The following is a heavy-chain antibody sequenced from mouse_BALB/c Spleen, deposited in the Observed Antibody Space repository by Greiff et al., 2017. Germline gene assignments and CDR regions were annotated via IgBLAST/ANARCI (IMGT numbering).Heavy chain of an antibody. CDR1: GFTFSDYY. J-gene: IGHJ3*01. D-gene: IGHD2-4*01. CDR3: ARGLIYYDYEEGFAY. CDR2: ISDGGSYT. V-gene: IGHV5-4*02. Sequence: EVKLVESGGGLVKPGGSLKLSCAASGFTFSDYYMYWVRQTPEKRLEWVATISDGGSYTYYPDSVKGRFTISRDNARNILYLQMSSLRSEDTAMYYCARGLIYYDYEEGFAYWGQGTLVTVSA.